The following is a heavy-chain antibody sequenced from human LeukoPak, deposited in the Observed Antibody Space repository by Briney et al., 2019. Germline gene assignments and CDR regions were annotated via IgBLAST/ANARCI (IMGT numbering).Heavy chain of an antibody. Sequence: GGSLRLSCAASGFTFSDYYMSWIRQAPGKGLEWVSYISSSGSTIYYADSVKGRFTISRDNAKNSLYLQMNSLRAEDTAVYYCARARDVVVVPAAITFDPWGQGTLVTVSS. D-gene: IGHD2-2*01. V-gene: IGHV3-11*01. CDR3: ARARDVVVVPAAITFDP. J-gene: IGHJ5*02. CDR2: ISSSGSTI. CDR1: GFTFSDYY.